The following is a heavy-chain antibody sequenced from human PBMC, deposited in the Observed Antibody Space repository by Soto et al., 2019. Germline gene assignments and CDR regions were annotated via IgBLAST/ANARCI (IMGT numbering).Heavy chain of an antibody. CDR1: GGSISSYY. CDR2: IYYSGST. CDR3: ARYGEPGPYYYYMDV. J-gene: IGHJ6*03. Sequence: SSETLSLTCTVSGGSISSYYWSWIRQPPGKGLEWIGYIYYSGSTNYNPSLKSRVTISVDTSKNQFSLKLSSVTAADTAVYYCARYGEPGPYYYYMDVWGKGTTVTVSS. V-gene: IGHV4-59*01. D-gene: IGHD3-10*01.